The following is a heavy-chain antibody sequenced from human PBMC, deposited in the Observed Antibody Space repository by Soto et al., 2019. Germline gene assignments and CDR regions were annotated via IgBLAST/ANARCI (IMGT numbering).Heavy chain of an antibody. CDR3: ARHIAKSDIVVVPAARSSSYYYYMDV. V-gene: IGHV4-39*01. CDR2: IYYSGST. D-gene: IGHD2-2*01. J-gene: IGHJ6*03. CDR1: GGSISSSSYY. Sequence: SETLSLTCTVSGGSISSSSYYWGWIRQPPGKGLEWIGSIYYSGSTYYNPSLKSRVTISVDTSKNQFSLKLSSVTAADTAVYYCARHIAKSDIVVVPAARSSSYYYYMDVWGKGTTVTVSS.